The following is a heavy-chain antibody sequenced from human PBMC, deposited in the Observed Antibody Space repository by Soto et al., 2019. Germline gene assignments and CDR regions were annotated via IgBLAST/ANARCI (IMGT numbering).Heavy chain of an antibody. CDR2: IYSGGST. J-gene: IGHJ6*02. CDR1: GFTVSSNY. CDR3: AREGVITMVRGVINQPYYYGMDV. V-gene: IGHV3-53*01. D-gene: IGHD3-10*01. Sequence: PGGSLRLSCAASGFTVSSNYMSWVRQAPGKGLEWVSVIYSGGSTYYADSVKGRFTISRDNSKNTLYLQMNSLRAEDTAVYYCAREGVITMVRGVINQPYYYGMDVWGQGTTVTVSS.